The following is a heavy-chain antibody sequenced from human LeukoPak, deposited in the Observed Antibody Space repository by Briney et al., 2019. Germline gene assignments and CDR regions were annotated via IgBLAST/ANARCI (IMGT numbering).Heavy chain of an antibody. CDR2: IYPGESDP. J-gene: IGHJ4*02. CDR1: GSNFTNYW. V-gene: IGHV5-51*01. CDR3: ARLGRYDVLTGPDY. Sequence: GGSLQISCQGSGSNFTNYWIGWGRPAPGKGVEGMGIIYPGESDPRSSPSFQGQVTISAHKSIHTAYLRWGSLKAADTAMYYCARLGRYDVLTGPDYWGQGTLVTVSS. D-gene: IGHD3-9*01.